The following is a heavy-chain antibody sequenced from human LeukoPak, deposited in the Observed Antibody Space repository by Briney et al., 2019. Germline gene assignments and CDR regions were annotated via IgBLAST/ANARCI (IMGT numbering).Heavy chain of an antibody. Sequence: PGGSLRLSCAASGFTFSSYEMNWVRQAPGKGLEWVSYISSSGSTIYYADSVKGRFTISRDNSKNTLYLQMNSLRAEDTAVYYCAKEMEMATTFDYWGQGTLVTVSS. D-gene: IGHD5-24*01. V-gene: IGHV3-48*03. CDR2: ISSSGSTI. J-gene: IGHJ4*02. CDR3: AKEMEMATTFDY. CDR1: GFTFSSYE.